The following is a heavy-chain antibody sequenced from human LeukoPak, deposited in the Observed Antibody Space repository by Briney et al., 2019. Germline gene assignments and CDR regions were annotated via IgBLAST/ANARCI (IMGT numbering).Heavy chain of an antibody. V-gene: IGHV1-46*04. D-gene: IGHD2-8*02. CDR2: INPRDGGI. CDR1: GYTFTSYS. CDR3: FTGGPDY. J-gene: IGHJ4*02. Sequence: ASVKVSCRASGYTFTSYSMHWVRQAPGQGLEWVGIINPRDGGISYAQRLQGRITVTMDTSTSTVYMELSSLRSEDTAVYYCFTGGPDYWGQGTLVTVSS.